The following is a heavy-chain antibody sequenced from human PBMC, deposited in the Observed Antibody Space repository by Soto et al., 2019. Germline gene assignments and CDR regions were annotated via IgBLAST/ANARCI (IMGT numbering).Heavy chain of an antibody. J-gene: IGHJ4*02. CDR3: ARVGIAVAGDIGYYFDY. CDR1: GGTFSSYA. Sequence: GASVKVSCKASGGTFSSYAISWVRQAPGQGLEWMGGIIPIFGTANYAQKFQGRVTITADKSTSTAYMELSSLRSEDTAVYYCARVGIAVAGDIGYYFDYWGQGTLVTVSS. V-gene: IGHV1-69*06. CDR2: IIPIFGTA. D-gene: IGHD6-19*01.